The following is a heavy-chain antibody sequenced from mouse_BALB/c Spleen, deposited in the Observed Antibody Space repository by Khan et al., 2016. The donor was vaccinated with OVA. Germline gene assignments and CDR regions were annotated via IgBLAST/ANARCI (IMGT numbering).Heavy chain of an antibody. J-gene: IGHJ3*01. D-gene: IGHD2-14*01. CDR2: INPSNGYT. CDR1: GYTFTSYT. V-gene: IGHV1-4*01. CDR3: VRDGAYHRNDGWFAY. Sequence: QVQLKQSGAELARPGASVKMSCMASGYTFTSYTIHWIKKRPGQGLEWIGYINPSNGYTNYNQKFKDKATLTTDKSSTTAYLQLSSLTSDDSAVYNCVRDGAYHRNDGWFAYWGQGTLVTVSA.